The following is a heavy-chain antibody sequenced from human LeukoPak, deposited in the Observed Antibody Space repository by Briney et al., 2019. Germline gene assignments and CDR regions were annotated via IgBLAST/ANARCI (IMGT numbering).Heavy chain of an antibody. V-gene: IGHV3-23*01. D-gene: IGHD4-17*01. CDR1: GFTFNNYS. CDR3: GRGYGDYGLDY. CDR2: ITGRGSSA. Sequence: GGSLRLSCAASGFTFNNYSMNWVRQGLGKGLEWVSSITGRGSSAYYADSVKGRFTISRDNSKSTLYLQMNSLRGDDTAVYYCGRGYGDYGLDYWGQGALVSVAS. J-gene: IGHJ4*02.